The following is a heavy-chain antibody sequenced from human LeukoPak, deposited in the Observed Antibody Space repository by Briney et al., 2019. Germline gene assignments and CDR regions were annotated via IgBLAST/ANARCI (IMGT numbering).Heavy chain of an antibody. CDR1: GGTFSSYA. CDR3: ASGYCSGGSCSYYYYYGMDV. J-gene: IGHJ6*04. V-gene: IGHV1-69*06. D-gene: IGHD2-15*01. Sequence: EASVKVSCKASGGTFSSYAISWVRQAPGQGLEWMGGIIPIFGTANYAQKFQGRVTITADKSTSTAYMELSSLRSEDTAVYYCASGYCSGGSCSYYYYYGMDVWGKGTTATVSS. CDR2: IIPIFGTA.